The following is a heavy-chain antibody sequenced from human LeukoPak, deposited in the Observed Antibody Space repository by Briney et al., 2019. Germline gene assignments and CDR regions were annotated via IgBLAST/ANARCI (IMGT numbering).Heavy chain of an antibody. CDR2: IRASNGDT. CDR1: GDNFISYG. Sequence: ASVKVSCKASGDNFISYGMSWVRQAGGQGLEWMGWIRASNGDTNYAQKFQGRVTMTTDTFTTTAYMELRSLRSDDTAVYYCATHNPTQAFDYWGQGTLVTVSS. D-gene: IGHD1-14*01. V-gene: IGHV1-18*01. J-gene: IGHJ4*02. CDR3: ATHNPTQAFDY.